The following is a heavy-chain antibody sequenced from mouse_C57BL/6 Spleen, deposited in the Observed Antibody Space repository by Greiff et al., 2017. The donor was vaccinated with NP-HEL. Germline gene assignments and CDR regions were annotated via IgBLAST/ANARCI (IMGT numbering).Heavy chain of an antibody. CDR1: GYSITSGYY. CDR2: ISYDGSN. V-gene: IGHV3-6*01. Sequence: DVKLQESGPGLVKPSQSLSLTCSVTGYSITSGYYWNWIRQFPGNKLEWMGYISYDGSNNYNPSLKNRISITRDTSKNQFFLKLNSVTTEDTATYYCARGDGSSPWFAYWGQGTLVTVSA. J-gene: IGHJ3*01. CDR3: ARGDGSSPWFAY. D-gene: IGHD1-1*01.